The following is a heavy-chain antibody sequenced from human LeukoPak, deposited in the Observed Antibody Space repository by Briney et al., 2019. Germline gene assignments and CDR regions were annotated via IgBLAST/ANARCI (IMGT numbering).Heavy chain of an antibody. D-gene: IGHD6-6*01. V-gene: IGHV3-23*01. J-gene: IGHJ6*03. CDR3: ARTARPVSAFSPQTYYYYYMDV. Sequence: GGSLRLSCAASGFTFSSYAMSWVRQAPGKGLEWVSAISGSGGSTYYADSVKGRFTISRDNSKSTLYLQMNSLRSEDTAVYYCARTARPVSAFSPQTYYYYYMDVWGKGTTVTVSS. CDR2: ISGSGGST. CDR1: GFTFSSYA.